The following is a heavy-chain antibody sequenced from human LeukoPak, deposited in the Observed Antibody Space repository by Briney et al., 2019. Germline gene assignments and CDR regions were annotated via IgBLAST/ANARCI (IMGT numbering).Heavy chain of an antibody. V-gene: IGHV4-39*01. CDR2: IYYSGST. D-gene: IGHD1-26*01. Sequence: SETLSLTCTVSGGSISSSSYYWGWIRQPPGKGLEWIGSIYYSGSTYYNPSLKSRVTISVDTSKNQFSLRLSSVTAADTAVYYCARYSGSSVGDAFDIWGQGTMVTVSS. CDR3: ARYSGSSVGDAFDI. CDR1: GGSISSSSYY. J-gene: IGHJ3*02.